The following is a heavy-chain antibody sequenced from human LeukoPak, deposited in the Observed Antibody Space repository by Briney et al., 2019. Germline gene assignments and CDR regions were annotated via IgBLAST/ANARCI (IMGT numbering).Heavy chain of an antibody. Sequence: PSETLSLTCTVSGGSISSSNYYWGWIRQPPGKGLEWIGCIYYSGSTYYNPSLKSRVTISADTSKNQFSLKLSSVTAADTAVYYCARPDQRGYTYGYSAFDIWGQGTMVTVSS. CDR1: GGSISSSNYY. D-gene: IGHD5-18*01. CDR3: ARPDQRGYTYGYSAFDI. V-gene: IGHV4-39*01. J-gene: IGHJ3*02. CDR2: IYYSGST.